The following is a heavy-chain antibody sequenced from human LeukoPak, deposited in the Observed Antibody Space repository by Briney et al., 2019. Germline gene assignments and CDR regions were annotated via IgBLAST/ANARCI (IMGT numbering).Heavy chain of an antibody. CDR3: ARHVYSSGWPHFDY. D-gene: IGHD6-19*01. J-gene: IGHJ4*02. CDR1: GGSISSGVYY. Sequence: SQTLSLTCSVSGGSISSGVYYWSWIRQPPGKGLEWIGYIYYSGSTYYNPSLKSRVTISVDTSKNQFSLKLSSVAAADTAVYYCARHVYSSGWPHFDYWGQGTLVTVSS. CDR2: IYYSGST. V-gene: IGHV4-30-4*08.